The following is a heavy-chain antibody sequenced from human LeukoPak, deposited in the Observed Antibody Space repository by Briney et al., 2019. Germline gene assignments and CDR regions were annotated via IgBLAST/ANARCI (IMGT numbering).Heavy chain of an antibody. Sequence: SETLSLTCTVSGGSISSYYWSWIRQPPGKGLEWIGYIYYSGSTNYNPSLKGRVTISVDTSKNQFSLKLSSVTAADTAVYYCARVSSGYYYVYDYWGQGTLVTVSS. J-gene: IGHJ4*02. CDR2: IYYSGST. V-gene: IGHV4-59*01. CDR1: GGSISSYY. CDR3: ARVSSGYYYVYDY. D-gene: IGHD3-22*01.